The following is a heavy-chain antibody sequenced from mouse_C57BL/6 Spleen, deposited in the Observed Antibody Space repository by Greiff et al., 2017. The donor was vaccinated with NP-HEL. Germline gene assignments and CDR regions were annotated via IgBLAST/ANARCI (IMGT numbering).Heavy chain of an antibody. CDR1: GYTFTSYT. D-gene: IGHD2-4*01. Sequence: VQRVESGAELARPGASVKMSCKASGYTFTSYTMHWVKQRPGQGLEWIGYINPSSGYTKYNQKFKDKATLTADKSSSTAYMQLSSLTSEDSAVYYCARGGDYDGYWYFDVWGTGTTVTVSS. CDR3: ARGGDYDGYWYFDV. J-gene: IGHJ1*03. CDR2: INPSSGYT. V-gene: IGHV1-4*01.